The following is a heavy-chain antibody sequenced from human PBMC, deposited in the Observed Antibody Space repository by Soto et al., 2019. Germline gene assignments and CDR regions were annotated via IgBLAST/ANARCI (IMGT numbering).Heavy chain of an antibody. CDR3: ARLRYDSSGYYGDAFDI. V-gene: IGHV3-11*01. J-gene: IGHJ3*02. D-gene: IGHD3-22*01. CDR1: GFTFSDYY. CDR2: ISSSGSTI. Sequence: PGGSLRLSCAASGFTFSDYYMSWIRQAPGKGLEWVSYISSSGSTIYYADSVKGRFTISRDNAKNSLYLQMNSLRAEDTAVYYCARLRYDSSGYYGDAFDIWRQGTMVTVSS.